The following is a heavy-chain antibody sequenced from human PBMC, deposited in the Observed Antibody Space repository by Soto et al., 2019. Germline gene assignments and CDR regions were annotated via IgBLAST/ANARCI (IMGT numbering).Heavy chain of an antibody. Sequence: EVQLLESGGGLVQPGGSLRLSCAASGFTFSSYAMSWVRQAPGKGLEWVSAISGSGGSTYYADSVKGRFTISRDNSKNTLYLQMSSLRAEDTAVYYCAKDSYYYGSGSWGMDVWGQGTTVTVSS. CDR1: GFTFSSYA. J-gene: IGHJ6*02. CDR3: AKDSYYYGSGSWGMDV. D-gene: IGHD3-10*01. V-gene: IGHV3-23*01. CDR2: ISGSGGST.